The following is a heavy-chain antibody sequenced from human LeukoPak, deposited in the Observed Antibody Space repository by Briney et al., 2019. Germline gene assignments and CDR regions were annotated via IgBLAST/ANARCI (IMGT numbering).Heavy chain of an antibody. Sequence: GGSLRLSCAASGFTFSSYGMHWVRHAPGKGLEWVSFIRYDGSNKYYADSVKGRFTISRDNSKNTLYLQMNSLRAEDTAVYYCAKDLASSSPEGFDYWGQGTLVTVSS. J-gene: IGHJ4*02. V-gene: IGHV3-30*02. D-gene: IGHD6-6*01. CDR1: GFTFSSYG. CDR2: IRYDGSNK. CDR3: AKDLASSSPEGFDY.